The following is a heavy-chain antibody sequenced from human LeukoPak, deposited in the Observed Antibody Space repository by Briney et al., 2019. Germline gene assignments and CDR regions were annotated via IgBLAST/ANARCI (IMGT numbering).Heavy chain of an antibody. CDR2: ISSSGSTI. D-gene: IGHD3-10*02. V-gene: IGHV3-48*03. CDR1: GFTFSSYE. J-gene: IGHJ6*04. Sequence: PGGSLRPPCAASGFTFSSYEMNWVRQAPGKGLEWVSYISSSGSTIYYADSVKGRFTISRDNAKNSPYLQMNSLRAEDTAVYYCAELGITMIGGVWGKGTTVTISS. CDR3: AELGITMIGGV.